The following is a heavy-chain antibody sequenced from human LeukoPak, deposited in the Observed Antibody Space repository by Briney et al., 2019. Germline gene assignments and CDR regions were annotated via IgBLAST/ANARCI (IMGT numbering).Heavy chain of an antibody. V-gene: IGHV1-69*13. CDR1: GGTFSSYA. Sequence: SVKVSCKASGGTFSSYAISWVRQAPGQGLEWMGGIIPIFGTANYAQKFQGRVTITADESTSTAYTELSSLRSEDTAVYYCAAAHYYGDYRDYWGQGTLVTVSS. CDR3: AAAHYYGDYRDY. CDR2: IIPIFGTA. D-gene: IGHD3-22*01. J-gene: IGHJ4*02.